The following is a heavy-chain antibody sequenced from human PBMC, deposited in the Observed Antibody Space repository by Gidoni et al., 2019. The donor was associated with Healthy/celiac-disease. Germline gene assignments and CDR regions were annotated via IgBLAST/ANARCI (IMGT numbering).Heavy chain of an antibody. CDR3: AREGPLSVNDAFDI. CDR2: INWNGGST. Sequence: EVQLVESGGGVVRPGGSMRLYCDAYGFTFDDDGMSWVRQAPGKGLEGVSGINWNGGSTGYADSVKGRVTISRDNAKNSLYLQMNSRRAEDTALYYCAREGPLSVNDAFDIWGQGTMVTVSS. V-gene: IGHV3-20*04. J-gene: IGHJ3*02. CDR1: GFTFDDDG.